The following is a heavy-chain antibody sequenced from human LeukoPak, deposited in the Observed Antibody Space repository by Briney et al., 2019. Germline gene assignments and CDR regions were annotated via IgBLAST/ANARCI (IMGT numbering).Heavy chain of an antibody. D-gene: IGHD3-10*02. CDR2: INPNSGGT. CDR3: ARVFRPLFGELYGMDV. CDR1: GYTFTSYY. V-gene: IGHV1-2*02. J-gene: IGHJ6*02. Sequence: GASVKVSCKASGYTFTSYYMHWVRQAPGQGLEWMGWINPNSGGTNYAQKFQGRVTMTRDTSISTAYMELSRLRSDDTAVYYCARVFRPLFGELYGMDVWGQGTTVTVSS.